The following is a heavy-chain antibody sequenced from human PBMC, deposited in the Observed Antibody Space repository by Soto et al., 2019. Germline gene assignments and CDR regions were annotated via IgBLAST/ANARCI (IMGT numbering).Heavy chain of an antibody. Sequence: GSLRLSCAASGFTFSSYGMHWVRQAPGKGLEWVAVIWYDGSNKYYADSVKGRFTISRDNSKNTLYLQMNSLRAEDTAVYYCARENKQQLAFDYWGQGTLVTVSS. J-gene: IGHJ4*02. CDR3: ARENKQQLAFDY. CDR1: GFTFSSYG. CDR2: IWYDGSNK. D-gene: IGHD6-13*01. V-gene: IGHV3-33*01.